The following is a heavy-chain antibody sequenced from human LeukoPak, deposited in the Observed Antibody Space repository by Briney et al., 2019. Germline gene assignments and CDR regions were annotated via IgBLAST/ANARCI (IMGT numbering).Heavy chain of an antibody. Sequence: GESLRLSCLVSGFSFSSFGMHWVRQTPGKGLEFVSAIAASWGNTYYTASAKGRFTISRDNSKNTLYLQMNSLRAEDTAVYYCVHDDGGFDYWGQGTLVTVSS. CDR3: VHDDGGFDY. D-gene: IGHD3-10*01. V-gene: IGHV3-64*04. CDR1: GFSFSSFG. J-gene: IGHJ4*02. CDR2: IAASWGNT.